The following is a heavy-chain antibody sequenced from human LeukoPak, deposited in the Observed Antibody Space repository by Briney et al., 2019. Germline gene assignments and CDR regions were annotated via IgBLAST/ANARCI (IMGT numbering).Heavy chain of an antibody. V-gene: IGHV3-30*04. CDR3: AKGIRYCSGGSCPRSY. J-gene: IGHJ4*02. CDR1: GFTFSSYE. CDR2: ISYDGSNK. D-gene: IGHD2-15*01. Sequence: GGSLRLSCAASGFTFSSYEMNWVRQAPGKGLEWVAVISYDGSNKYYADSVKGRFTISRDNSKNTLYLQMNSLRAEDTAVYYCAKGIRYCSGGSCPRSYWGQGTLVTVSS.